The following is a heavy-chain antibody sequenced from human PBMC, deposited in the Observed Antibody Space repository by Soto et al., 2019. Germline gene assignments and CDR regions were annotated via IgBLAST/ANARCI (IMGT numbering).Heavy chain of an antibody. CDR2: FNPIFETA. V-gene: IGHV1-69*01. D-gene: IGHD3-10*01. Sequence: QVQLVQSGAEVKKPGSSVKVSCKASGGTFSSYAISWVRQAPGQGLEWMGGFNPIFETANYAQKFQGRVTITADESTNTAYMELSSLRSEDTAVYYCTRGITLIRGVFPPGYYYGMDVWGQGTTVAVSS. CDR1: GGTFSSYA. CDR3: TRGITLIRGVFPPGYYYGMDV. J-gene: IGHJ6*02.